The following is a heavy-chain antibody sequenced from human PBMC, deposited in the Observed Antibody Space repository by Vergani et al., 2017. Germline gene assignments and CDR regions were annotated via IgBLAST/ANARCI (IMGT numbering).Heavy chain of an antibody. CDR3: AIENYYDFWSGYHTYYYYYMDV. V-gene: IGHV4-61*02. CDR2: IYTSGST. Sequence: QVQLQESGPGLVKPSQTLSLTCTVSGGSISSGSYYWSWIRQPAGKGLEWIGRIYTSGSTNYNPSLKSRVTMSVDTSKNQFSLKLSSVTAADTAVYYCAIENYYDFWSGYHTYYYYYMDVWGKGTTVTVSS. D-gene: IGHD3-3*01. CDR1: GGSISSGSYY. J-gene: IGHJ6*03.